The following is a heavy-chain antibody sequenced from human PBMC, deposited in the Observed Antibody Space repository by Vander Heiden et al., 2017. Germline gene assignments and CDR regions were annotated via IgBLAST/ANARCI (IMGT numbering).Heavy chain of an antibody. CDR2: IIPILGIA. V-gene: IGHV1-69*10. CDR1: GGTFSCFA. D-gene: IGHD6-19*01. CDR3: ARAIAVAGSFYYGMDV. J-gene: IGHJ6*02. Sequence: QVQLVQSGAEVKKPGTSVKVSCKASGGTFSCFAISWVRQAPGQGLEWMGGIIPILGIANYAQKFQGRVTITADKSTSTAYMELSSLRSEDTAVYYCARAIAVAGSFYYGMDVWGQGTTVTVSS.